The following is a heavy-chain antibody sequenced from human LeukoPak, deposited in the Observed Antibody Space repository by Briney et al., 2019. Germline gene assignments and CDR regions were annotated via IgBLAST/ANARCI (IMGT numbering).Heavy chain of an antibody. V-gene: IGHV1-2*02. CDR2: INPNSGGT. D-gene: IGHD6-6*01. Sequence: GASVKVSCKASGYTFTGYYMHWVRQAPGQGLEWMGWINPNSGGTNYAQKFQGRVTMTRDTSISTAYMELSRLRSDDTAVYYCARGMGEQLDTIYYYYYYMDVWGKGTTVTVSS. J-gene: IGHJ6*03. CDR3: ARGMGEQLDTIYYYYYYMDV. CDR1: GYTFTGYY.